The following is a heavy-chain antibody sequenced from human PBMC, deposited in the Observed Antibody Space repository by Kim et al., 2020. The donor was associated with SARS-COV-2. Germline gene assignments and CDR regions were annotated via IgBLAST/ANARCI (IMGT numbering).Heavy chain of an antibody. CDR2: IWYDGSNK. CDR1: GFTFSSYG. Sequence: GGSLRLSCAASGFTFSSYGMHWVRQAPGKGLEWVAIIWYDGSNKYYADSVKGRFTISRDNSKNTLFLQMNSLRAEDTAVYYCARVSRAHGDPTRGAFDIWGQGTMVTVSS. CDR3: ARVSRAHGDPTRGAFDI. V-gene: IGHV3-33*01. D-gene: IGHD4-17*01. J-gene: IGHJ3*02.